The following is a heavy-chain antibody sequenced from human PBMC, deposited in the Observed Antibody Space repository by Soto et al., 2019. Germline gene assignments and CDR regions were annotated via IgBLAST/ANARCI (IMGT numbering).Heavy chain of an antibody. V-gene: IGHV4-39*01. J-gene: IGHJ5*02. CDR3: ARGGGSTFNWFDP. D-gene: IGHD2-15*01. CDR1: GGSISSFNYF. CDR2: LYYSGNT. Sequence: QLQLQESGPELVKPSETLSLTCTVSGGSISSFNYFWGWIRQPPGKGLEWIGSLYYSGNTYYNPSLQSRVTISVDTSKKQCTLTLRSVTAADTAVYYCARGGGSTFNWFDPWGQGTLVTVSP.